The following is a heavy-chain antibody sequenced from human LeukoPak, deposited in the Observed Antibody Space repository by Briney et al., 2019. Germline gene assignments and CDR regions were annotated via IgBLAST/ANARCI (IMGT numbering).Heavy chain of an antibody. V-gene: IGHV4-4*09. CDR2: IYTSGST. CDR3: AREGLWFGQGNNWFDP. J-gene: IGHJ5*02. Sequence: SETLSLTCTVSGGSISSYYWSWIRQPPGKGLEWIGYIYTSGSTNYNPSLKSRVTISVDTSKNQFSLKLSSVTAADTAVYYCAREGLWFGQGNNWFDPWGQGTLVTVSS. CDR1: GGSISSYY. D-gene: IGHD3-10*01.